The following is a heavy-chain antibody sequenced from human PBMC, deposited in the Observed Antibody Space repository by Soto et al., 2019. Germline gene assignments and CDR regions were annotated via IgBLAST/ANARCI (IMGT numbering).Heavy chain of an antibody. CDR3: ARRKHGDSSGWGEFDY. CDR2: IYYSGTT. V-gene: IGHV4-39*01. CDR1: NGSISSSNYH. J-gene: IGHJ4*02. Sequence: QLQLQQSGPGLVKPSETLSLTCTVSNGSISSSNYHWGWIRQAPGKGLECIWSIYYSGTTYYNPSLKSRVTISVETSKNQFSLKLSSVTAADTAVYYCARRKHGDSSGWGEFDYWGQGTLVTVSS. D-gene: IGHD6-19*01.